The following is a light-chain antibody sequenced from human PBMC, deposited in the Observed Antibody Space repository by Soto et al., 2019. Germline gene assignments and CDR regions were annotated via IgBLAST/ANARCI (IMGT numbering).Light chain of an antibody. CDR2: AND. CDR1: RSNIGGNA. CDR3: AVWDDNLKGL. V-gene: IGLV1-44*01. J-gene: IGLJ2*01. Sequence: QSVLTQPPSMSGTPGQRVTISCSGSRSNIGGNAVTWYQQVPVTAPKLLIYANDQRPSGVSDRFSGSKSATSASLAISGLQSEDEADYYCAVWDDNLKGLFGGGTQLTVL.